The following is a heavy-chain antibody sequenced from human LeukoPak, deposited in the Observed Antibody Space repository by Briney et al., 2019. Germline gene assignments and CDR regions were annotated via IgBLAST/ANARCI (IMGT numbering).Heavy chain of an antibody. Sequence: MAGGSLRLSCVASGFTVSNNYMNWVRQAPGKGLEWVSSISSSSSYIYYADSVKGRFTISRDNAKNSLYLQMNSLRAEDTAVYYCARQRGIAAQPMDVWGKGTTVTVSS. CDR1: GFTVSNNY. CDR3: ARQRGIAAQPMDV. J-gene: IGHJ6*04. CDR2: ISSSSSYI. D-gene: IGHD6-13*01. V-gene: IGHV3-21*01.